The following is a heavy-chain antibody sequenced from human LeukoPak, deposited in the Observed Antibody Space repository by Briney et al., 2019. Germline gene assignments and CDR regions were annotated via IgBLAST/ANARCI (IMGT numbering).Heavy chain of an antibody. V-gene: IGHV3-74*01. CDR3: ARGIYGNFDY. D-gene: IGHD3-10*01. CDR2: INNEGNDT. Sequence: GGSLKLSCAASGFTFTKYWMHWVRQVPRKGRIWVSRINNEGNDTNYADSVKGRFTISRDNDKNTLYLQMNSLRAEGTAVYYCARGIYGNFDYWGQGSLVTVSS. J-gene: IGHJ4*02. CDR1: GFTFTKYW.